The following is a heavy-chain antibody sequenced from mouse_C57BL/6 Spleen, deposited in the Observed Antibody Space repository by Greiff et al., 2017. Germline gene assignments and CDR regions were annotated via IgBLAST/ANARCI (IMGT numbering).Heavy chain of an antibody. D-gene: IGHD1-1*01. J-gene: IGHJ1*03. CDR3: ARGGTAVVGPYFDV. Sequence: QVQLQQSGAELVKPGASVKISCKASGYAFSSYWMNWVKQRPGKGLEWIGQIYPGDGDTNYNGKFKGKATLTADKASSAAYLQLSSLTSEDSAVYFCARGGTAVVGPYFDVWGTGTTVTVSS. V-gene: IGHV1-80*01. CDR1: GYAFSSYW. CDR2: IYPGDGDT.